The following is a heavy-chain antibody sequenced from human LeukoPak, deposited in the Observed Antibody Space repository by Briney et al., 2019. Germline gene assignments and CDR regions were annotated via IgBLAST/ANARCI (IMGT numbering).Heavy chain of an antibody. J-gene: IGHJ4*02. D-gene: IGHD3-22*01. CDR2: IQDDGATT. CDR1: GLTFSNFP. CDR3: ATQSITLVVVISPFDY. V-gene: IGHV3-30*02. Sequence: PGGSLRLSCAASGLTFSNFPMHWVRQAPGKGLEWVALIQDDGATTNYADSVRGRFTISRDNSKSTVYLQMNSLKPDDTAAYYCATQSITLVVVISPFDYWGQGTLVTVSS.